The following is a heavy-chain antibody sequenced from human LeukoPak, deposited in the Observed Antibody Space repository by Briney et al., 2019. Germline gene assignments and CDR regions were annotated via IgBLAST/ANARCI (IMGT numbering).Heavy chain of an antibody. J-gene: IGHJ4*02. D-gene: IGHD2-2*01. Sequence: PGGSLRLSCAASGFTFTSYAMSWVRQAPGEGLEWVSAISGSGGSTYYADSVKGRFTVSRDNSKNTLYLQMNSLRAEDTAVYYCARGNIGYCSSTSCYEGDYWGQGTLVTVSS. V-gene: IGHV3-23*01. CDR1: GFTFTSYA. CDR3: ARGNIGYCSSTSCYEGDY. CDR2: ISGSGGST.